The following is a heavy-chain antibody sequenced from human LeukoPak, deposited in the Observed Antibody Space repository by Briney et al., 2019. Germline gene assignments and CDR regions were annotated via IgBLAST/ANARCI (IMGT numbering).Heavy chain of an antibody. Sequence: GGSLRLSCAASGFTVSSNYMSWVRQAPGKGLEWVSVIYSGGSTYYADSVEGRFTISRDNSKNTLYLQMNSLRAEDTAVYYCARGRFEVRGVIIPYYFDYWGQGTLVTVSS. J-gene: IGHJ4*02. CDR3: ARGRFEVRGVIIPYYFDY. CDR1: GFTVSSNY. CDR2: IYSGGST. D-gene: IGHD3-10*01. V-gene: IGHV3-66*01.